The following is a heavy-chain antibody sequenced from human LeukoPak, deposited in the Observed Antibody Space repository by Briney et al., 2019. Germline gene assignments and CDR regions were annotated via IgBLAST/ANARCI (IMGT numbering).Heavy chain of an antibody. D-gene: IGHD3-22*01. CDR2: IWYDGSNK. Sequence: PGGSLRLSCAASGFTFSNYGLHWVRQAPGKGLEWVAIIWYDGSNKYYGDSVRGRFTISRDNSNNTLYLQMNSLRAEDTAVYYCARGKWGLPFDHWGQGTLVAVS. J-gene: IGHJ4*02. CDR3: ARGKWGLPFDH. V-gene: IGHV3-33*01. CDR1: GFTFSNYG.